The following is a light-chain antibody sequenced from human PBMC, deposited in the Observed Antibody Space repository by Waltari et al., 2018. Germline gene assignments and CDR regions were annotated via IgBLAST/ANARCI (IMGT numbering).Light chain of an antibody. CDR2: RAS. CDR1: QSVGSSY. J-gene: IGKJ3*01. Sequence: EIVLTQSPGTLSLSPGERATLSCRASQSVGSSYLAWYQQKPGQAPRLLISRASSRATGIPDRFSGSGSGTDFTLTISRLEPEDFAVYYCQQYGSSPLTFGPGTKVDFK. CDR3: QQYGSSPLT. V-gene: IGKV3-20*01.